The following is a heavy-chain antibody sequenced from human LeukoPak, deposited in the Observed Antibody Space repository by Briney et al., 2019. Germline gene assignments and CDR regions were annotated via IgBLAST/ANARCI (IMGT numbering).Heavy chain of an antibody. V-gene: IGHV1-69*13. J-gene: IGHJ6*03. Sequence: GASVKISCKASVGTFSSYAIRWVRQAPGQGLEWMGGIIPIFGTANYAQKFQGRVTITADESTSTAYMELSSLRSEDTAVYYCARVPIGYCSSTSCYVYYYYMDVWGKGTTVTVSS. CDR3: ARVPIGYCSSTSCYVYYYYMDV. D-gene: IGHD2-2*01. CDR2: IIPIFGTA. CDR1: VGTFSSYA.